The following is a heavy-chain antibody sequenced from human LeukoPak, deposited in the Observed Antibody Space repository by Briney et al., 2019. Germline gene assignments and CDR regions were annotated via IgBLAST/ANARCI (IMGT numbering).Heavy chain of an antibody. D-gene: IGHD3-16*01. V-gene: IGHV4-39*07. Sequence: SETLSLTCTVSSGSISTSNYYWGWVRQPPGKGLEWIGSIYHSGSTHYKSSLKSRVTISVDTSKNQLSLKLTSVTAADTAVYYCARGVGLTQGGAFDFWGQGTLVTVSS. CDR3: ARGVGLTQGGAFDF. J-gene: IGHJ4*02. CDR2: IYHSGST. CDR1: SGSISTSNYY.